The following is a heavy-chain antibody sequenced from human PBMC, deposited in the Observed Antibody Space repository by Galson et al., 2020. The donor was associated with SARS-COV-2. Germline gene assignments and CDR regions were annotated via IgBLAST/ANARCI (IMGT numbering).Heavy chain of an antibody. CDR1: GGSITAYY. Sequence: ASETLSLTCTISGGSITAYYWSWIRQPPGKGLEWVGYVSDSGIPNYNPSLKSRVTISLDTSKNQFSLKLTSVTAADTAVYYCARRLYFYDSRCPHDAVDIWGHGTMVTVSS. J-gene: IGHJ3*02. V-gene: IGHV4-59*08. D-gene: IGHD3-22*01. CDR3: ARRLYFYDSRCPHDAVDI. CDR2: VSDSGIP.